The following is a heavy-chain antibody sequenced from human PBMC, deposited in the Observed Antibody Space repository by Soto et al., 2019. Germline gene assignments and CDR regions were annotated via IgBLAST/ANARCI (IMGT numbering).Heavy chain of an antibody. Sequence: EVQLLESGGGLVPPGGSLSLSCAASEFTFISSAMSWVRQAPGKGLEWVSAISGSGGTSYYEDSVKGRFTISRDNSKTTLYLKLNSLRAEDTAIYYCAKDDITNYWGRQIDYRGQGTLVTVSS. CDR1: EFTFISSA. CDR3: AKDDITNYWGRQIDY. D-gene: IGHD7-27*01. CDR2: ISGSGGTS. J-gene: IGHJ4*02. V-gene: IGHV3-23*01.